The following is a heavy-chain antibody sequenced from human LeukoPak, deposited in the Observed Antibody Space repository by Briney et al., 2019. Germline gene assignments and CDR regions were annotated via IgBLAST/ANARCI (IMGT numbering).Heavy chain of an antibody. CDR2: ISYDGSNQ. CDR1: GFTFSNFA. D-gene: IGHD3-9*01. CDR3: ARELTGYWQQY. Sequence: GRSLRLSCAASGFTFSNFAMHWVRPAPGKGLEWVAIISYDGSNQYYADSVKGRFTISRDSSQNTLYLQMNSLRAEDTAVYYCARELTGYWQQYWGQGTLVTASS. V-gene: IGHV3-30*04. J-gene: IGHJ4*02.